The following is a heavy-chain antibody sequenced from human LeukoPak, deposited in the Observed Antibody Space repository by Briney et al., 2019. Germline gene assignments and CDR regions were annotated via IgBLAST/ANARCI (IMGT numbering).Heavy chain of an antibody. CDR1: GGSISSYY. Sequence: SETLSLTCTVSGGSISSYYWSWIRQPPGKGLEWIGYIYYSGSTNYNPSLKSRVTISVDTSKNQFSLKLSSVTAADTAVYYCARGGWLKSGDYFDNWGQGTLVTVSS. V-gene: IGHV4-59*01. CDR3: ARGGWLKSGDYFDN. CDR2: IYYSGST. J-gene: IGHJ4*02. D-gene: IGHD5-24*01.